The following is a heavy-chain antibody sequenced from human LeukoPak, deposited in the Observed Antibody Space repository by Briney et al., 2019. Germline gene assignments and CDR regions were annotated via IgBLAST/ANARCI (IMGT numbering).Heavy chain of an antibody. V-gene: IGHV3-30*18. D-gene: IGHD6-19*01. CDR1: GFTFSSYG. Sequence: PGGSLRLSCAASGFTFSSYGMHWVRQAPGKGLEWVAVISYDGSNKYYADSVKGRFTISRDNSKNTLYLQMNSLRAEDTAVYYCAKDKDSSGWYFDYWGQGTLVTVSS. CDR3: AKDKDSSGWYFDY. CDR2: ISYDGSNK. J-gene: IGHJ4*02.